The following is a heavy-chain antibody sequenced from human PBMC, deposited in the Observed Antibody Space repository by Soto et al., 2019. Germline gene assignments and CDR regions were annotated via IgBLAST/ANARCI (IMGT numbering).Heavy chain of an antibody. Sequence: GGSLRLSCAASGFTFSDHYMSWIRQAPGKGLEWIGYSSNSGSLTRYADSVKARFSISSDNAKNALYLQINSLRGDDTATYYCVRSGDKYNRLDYWGQGTPVTVSS. V-gene: IGHV3-11*06. CDR1: GFTFSDHY. J-gene: IGHJ4*02. CDR3: VRSGDKYNRLDY. CDR2: SSNSGSLT. D-gene: IGHD1-1*01.